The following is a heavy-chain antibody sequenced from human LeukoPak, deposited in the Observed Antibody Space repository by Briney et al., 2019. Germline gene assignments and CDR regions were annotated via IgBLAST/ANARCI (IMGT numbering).Heavy chain of an antibody. CDR1: GFSVSNNY. D-gene: IGHD1-26*01. Sequence: GGSLRLSCAGSGFSVSNNYMSWVRQAPGKGQEWVSVSGGSTYYADSVKGRFTISRDNSKNTLYLQMNSLRAEDTAVYYCTRDRDSGSHYGYWGQGTLVIVSS. CDR2: SGGST. J-gene: IGHJ4*02. CDR3: TRDRDSGSHYGY. V-gene: IGHV3-66*02.